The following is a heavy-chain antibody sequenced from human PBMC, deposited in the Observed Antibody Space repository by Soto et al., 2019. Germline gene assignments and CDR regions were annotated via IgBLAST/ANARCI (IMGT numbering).Heavy chain of an antibody. V-gene: IGHV1-8*01. J-gene: IGHJ4*02. Sequence: QVQLVQSGAEVKKPGASVKVSCKASGYTFTTYDITWVRQATGQGLEWMGWMNPSTGNTGYAQQFLGRVTMPRDTSISTAYMELSSLRSEDTAVYYCASGRFGEWLLKYLGQGTLVTVSS. CDR3: ASGRFGEWLLKY. CDR2: MNPSTGNT. CDR1: GYTFTTYD. D-gene: IGHD3-3*01.